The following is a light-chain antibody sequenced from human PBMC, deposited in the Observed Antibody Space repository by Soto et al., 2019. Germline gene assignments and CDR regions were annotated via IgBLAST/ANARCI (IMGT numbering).Light chain of an antibody. CDR2: DAS. V-gene: IGKV3-11*01. J-gene: IGKJ1*01. CDR3: QQRSNWPWT. Sequence: EIVLTQSPATLSLSPGESATLSCRASQSVSSYLAWYTQKPGQAPRLLIYDASNRATGIPARLSGIVSGTDFTLTISSLEPEDGAVYYCQQRSNWPWTFGQGTKVDIK. CDR1: QSVSSY.